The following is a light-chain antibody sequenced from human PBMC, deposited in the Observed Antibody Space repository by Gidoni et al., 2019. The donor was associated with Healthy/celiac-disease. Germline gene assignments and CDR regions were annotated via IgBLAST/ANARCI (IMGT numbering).Light chain of an antibody. CDR2: AAS. J-gene: IGKJ1*01. CDR1: QSISSY. CDR3: QQRYSTLWT. Sequence: DIQMTQSPSSLSASVGDRVTITCRASQSISSYLNWYHQKPGKAPKLLIYAASSLQSGVPSRFRGSGSGTDFTLTISSLQPEDFATYYCQQRYSTLWTFXQXTKVXIK. V-gene: IGKV1-39*01.